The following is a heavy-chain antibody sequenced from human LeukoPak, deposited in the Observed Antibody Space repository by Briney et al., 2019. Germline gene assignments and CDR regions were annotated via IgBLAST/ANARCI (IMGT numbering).Heavy chain of an antibody. D-gene: IGHD1-26*01. V-gene: IGHV3-23*01. Sequence: GGSLRLSCVGSGFTFSSYDLSWVRQAPGKGLEWVSGISGSGGAPYYADSLRGRFTISRDNSKNTVYLQMNSLRAEDTAVYYCAKDLQWELWAYYCDYWGQGTLVTVSS. CDR2: ISGSGGAP. CDR1: GFTFSSYD. CDR3: AKDLQWELWAYYCDY. J-gene: IGHJ4*02.